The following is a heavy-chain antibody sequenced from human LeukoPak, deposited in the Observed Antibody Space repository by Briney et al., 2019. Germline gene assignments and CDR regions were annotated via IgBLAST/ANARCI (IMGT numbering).Heavy chain of an antibody. V-gene: IGHV4-39*01. CDR2: IYYSGST. CDR3: ASPPIVVVPAVPAEYFQH. CDR1: GGSISSSSYY. Sequence: PSETLSLTCTVSGGSISSSSYYWGWIRQPPGKGLEWIGSIYYSGSTYYNPSLKGRVPLSVDTSKNQLSLKLSSVTAADTAVYYCASPPIVVVPAVPAEYFQHWGQGTLVTVSS. D-gene: IGHD2-2*01. J-gene: IGHJ1*01.